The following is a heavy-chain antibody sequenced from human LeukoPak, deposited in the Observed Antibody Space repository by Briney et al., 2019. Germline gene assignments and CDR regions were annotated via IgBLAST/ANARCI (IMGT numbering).Heavy chain of an antibody. Sequence: GGSLRLSCAASGFTFSSYAMHWVRQAPGKGLEWVASISYEGSNTYYADSVKGRFTISRDNSKNTLYMQMNSLRAEDTAVYYCAKGYSNGYGAWGQGTLVTVSS. CDR3: AKGYSNGYGA. J-gene: IGHJ5*02. D-gene: IGHD6-19*01. V-gene: IGHV3-30-3*01. CDR2: ISYEGSNT. CDR1: GFTFSSYA.